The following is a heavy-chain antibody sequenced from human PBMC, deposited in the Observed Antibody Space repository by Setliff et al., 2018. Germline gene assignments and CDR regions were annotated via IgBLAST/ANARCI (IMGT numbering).Heavy chain of an antibody. V-gene: IGHV4-59*11. J-gene: IGHJ6*03. Sequence: SETLSLTCTVSGGSIGPHYWSWIRQAPGKGLEWIGHIFYSDTAKYNPSLESRAAISVDSSKNQFSLKLRSVTAADTAVYYCARDWSTVIRGVTSFFYYYMDVWGGGTTVTVSS. CDR2: IFYSDTA. D-gene: IGHD3-10*01. CDR1: GGSIGPHY. CDR3: ARDWSTVIRGVTSFFYYYMDV.